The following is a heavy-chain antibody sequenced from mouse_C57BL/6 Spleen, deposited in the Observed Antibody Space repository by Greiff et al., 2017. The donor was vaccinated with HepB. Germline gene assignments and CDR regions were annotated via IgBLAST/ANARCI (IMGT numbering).Heavy chain of an antibody. Sequence: QVQLQQSGAELVRPGASVTLSCKASGYTFTDHEMHWVKQTPVQGLEWIGSIDPETGGTAYNQKFKGKAILTADKSSSTAYMELRGLTSEDSAVYYCRRYDYGSSPCGYWGRVTKVTVAA. J-gene: IGHJ3*01. CDR2: IDPETGGT. CDR1: GYTFTDHE. CDR3: RRYDYGSSPCGY. V-gene: IGHV1-15*01. D-gene: IGHD1-1*01.